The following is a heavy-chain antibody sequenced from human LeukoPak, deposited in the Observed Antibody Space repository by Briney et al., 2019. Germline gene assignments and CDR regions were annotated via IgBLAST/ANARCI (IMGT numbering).Heavy chain of an antibody. CDR2: IKQDGSEK. CDR1: GFTFSSYW. Sequence: GGSLRLSCAASGFTFSSYWMSWVRQAPGKGLEWVANIKQDGSEKYYVDSVKGRFTISRDNAKNSLYLQMNSLRAEDTAVYYCARGGGSGSYYNEYFDYWGQGTLVTVSS. D-gene: IGHD3-10*01. CDR3: ARGGGSGSYYNEYFDY. J-gene: IGHJ4*02. V-gene: IGHV3-7*01.